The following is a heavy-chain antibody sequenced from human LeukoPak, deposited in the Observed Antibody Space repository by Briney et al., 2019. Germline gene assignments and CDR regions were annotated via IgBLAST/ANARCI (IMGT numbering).Heavy chain of an antibody. CDR2: IYYSGST. CDR1: GGSISSSSYY. Sequence: KASENLSLTCTVSGGSISSSSYYWGWIRQPPGKGLEWIGSIYYSGSTYYNPSLKSRVTISVDTSKNQFSLKLSSVTAADTAVYYCARDRTVRGEGLDYWGQGTLVTVSS. V-gene: IGHV4-39*07. D-gene: IGHD3-10*01. CDR3: ARDRTVRGEGLDY. J-gene: IGHJ4*02.